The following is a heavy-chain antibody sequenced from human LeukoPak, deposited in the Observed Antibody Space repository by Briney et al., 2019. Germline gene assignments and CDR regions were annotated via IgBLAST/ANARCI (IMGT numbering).Heavy chain of an antibody. Sequence: SETLSLTCTVSGGSISSYYWSWIRQPPGKGLEWIGEISHSGSTNDNPSLKSRVTISVDTSKKQFSLKLRSVTAADTAVYYCARSRGYSLDSWGQGTLVTVSS. J-gene: IGHJ4*02. V-gene: IGHV4-34*01. CDR2: ISHSGST. D-gene: IGHD3-22*01. CDR1: GGSISSYY. CDR3: ARSRGYSLDS.